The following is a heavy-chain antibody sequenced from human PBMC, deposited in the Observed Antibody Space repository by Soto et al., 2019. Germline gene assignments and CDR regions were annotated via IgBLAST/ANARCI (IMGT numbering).Heavy chain of an antibody. V-gene: IGHV4-31*03. D-gene: IGHD3-10*01. CDR1: GGSISSGGYY. CDR3: ARVSGNYYGSGSYYPNNWFDP. Sequence: SSETLSLTCTVSGGSISSGGYYWGWIRQHPGKGLEWIGYIYYSGSTYYNPSLKSRVTISVDTSKNQFSLKLSSVTAADTAVYYCARVSGNYYGSGSYYPNNWFDPWGQGTLVTVSS. J-gene: IGHJ5*02. CDR2: IYYSGST.